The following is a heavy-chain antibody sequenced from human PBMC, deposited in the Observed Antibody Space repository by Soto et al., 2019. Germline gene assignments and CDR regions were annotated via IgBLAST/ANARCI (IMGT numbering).Heavy chain of an antibody. CDR1: GGTFSSYA. V-gene: IGHV1-69*13. CDR2: IIPIFGTA. D-gene: IGHD5-18*01. J-gene: IGHJ4*02. Sequence: SVKVSCKASGGTFSSYAISWVRQAPGQGLEWMGGIIPIFGTANYAQKFQGRVTITADESTSTAYMELSSLRSEDTAVYYCAREVEDYSYGFGRDYWGQGTLVTVSS. CDR3: AREVEDYSYGFGRDY.